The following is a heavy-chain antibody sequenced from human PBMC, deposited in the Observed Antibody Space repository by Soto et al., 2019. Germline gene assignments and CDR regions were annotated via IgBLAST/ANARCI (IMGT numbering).Heavy chain of an antibody. Sequence: PGGSLRLSCVGSGFIISNYFMSWVRQAPGKGLEWVANIKEDGSEKYYVESVKGRFTISRDNAKNSLYLQVNSLRDEDTAVYYCASPRFRGMDVWGQGTTVTVSS. CDR3: ASPRFRGMDV. CDR1: GFIISNYF. V-gene: IGHV3-7*03. CDR2: IKEDGSEK. J-gene: IGHJ6*02. D-gene: IGHD3-10*01.